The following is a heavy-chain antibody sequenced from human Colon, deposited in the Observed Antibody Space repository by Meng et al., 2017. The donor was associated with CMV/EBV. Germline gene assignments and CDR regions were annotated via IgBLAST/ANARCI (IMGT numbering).Heavy chain of an antibody. V-gene: IGHV3-21*06. CDR3: ARDPAVFGVVTDDY. Sequence: GESLKISCSISGFDFNIYTMNWVRQAPGKGLEWVSSISRSSTYIFYADSVKGRFTISRDNAKNSLYLQMSSLRVEDTAVYYCARDPAVFGVVTDDYWGQGTVVTVSS. CDR2: ISRSSTYI. CDR1: GFDFNIYT. D-gene: IGHD3-3*01. J-gene: IGHJ4*02.